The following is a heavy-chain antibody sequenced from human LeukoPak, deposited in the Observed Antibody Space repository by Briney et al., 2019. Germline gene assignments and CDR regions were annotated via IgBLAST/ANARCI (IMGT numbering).Heavy chain of an antibody. V-gene: IGHV3-21*01. D-gene: IGHD6-19*01. CDR1: GFTFSSYS. Sequence: KPGGSLRLSCAASGFTFSSYSMNWVRQAPGKGLEWVSSISSSSSYIYYAGSVKGRFTISRDNAKNSLYLQMNSLRAEDTAVYYCAREMYSSGYNWFDPWGQGTLVTVSS. CDR3: AREMYSSGYNWFDP. CDR2: ISSSSSYI. J-gene: IGHJ5*02.